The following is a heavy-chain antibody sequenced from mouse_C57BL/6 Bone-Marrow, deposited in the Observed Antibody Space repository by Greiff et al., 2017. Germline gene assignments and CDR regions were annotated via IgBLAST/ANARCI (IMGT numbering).Heavy chain of an antibody. CDR2: INPSSGYT. J-gene: IGHJ3*01. CDR3: ARLLRVAGFAY. V-gene: IGHV1-4*01. Sequence: QVQLKQSGAELVRPGASVKMSCKASGYTFTSYTMHWVKQRPGQGLEWIGYINPSSGYTKYNQKFKDKATVTADKSSSTAYMQLSSLTSEDSAVYYCARLLRVAGFAYWGQGTLVTVTA. CDR1: GYTFTSYT. D-gene: IGHD1-1*01.